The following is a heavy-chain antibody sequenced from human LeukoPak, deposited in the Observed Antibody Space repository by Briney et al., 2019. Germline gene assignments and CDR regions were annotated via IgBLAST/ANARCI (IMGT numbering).Heavy chain of an antibody. V-gene: IGHV4-39*01. Sequence: SETLSLTCTVSGDSVDSRPYYWAWIRQPPGKGLEWIGSIYYSGDTYHNPSLKSRITISVDTSRNQFSLRLTSLTAADTAVYYCARHPNVVVVENIRGFYFDSWGQGALVTVSS. CDR3: ARHPNVVVVENIRGFYFDS. CDR2: IYYSGDT. CDR1: GDSVDSRPYY. D-gene: IGHD2-2*01. J-gene: IGHJ4*02.